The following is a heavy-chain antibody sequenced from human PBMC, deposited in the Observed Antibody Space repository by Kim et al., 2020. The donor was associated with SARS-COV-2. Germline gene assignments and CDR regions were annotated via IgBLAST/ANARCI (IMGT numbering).Heavy chain of an antibody. D-gene: IGHD4-17*01. Sequence: SETLSLTCAVSGGSISNNSFFWGWIRQPPEKGLEWIGSVYYTGTPYYNPSLKSRVTISVDTSKNQFSLRLTSVTAADTAVYYCARRPDYGDNVRTPCTF. CDR1: GGSISNNSFF. J-gene: IGHJ3*01. CDR2: VYYTGTP. V-gene: IGHV4-39*01. CDR3: ARRPDYGDNVRTPCTF.